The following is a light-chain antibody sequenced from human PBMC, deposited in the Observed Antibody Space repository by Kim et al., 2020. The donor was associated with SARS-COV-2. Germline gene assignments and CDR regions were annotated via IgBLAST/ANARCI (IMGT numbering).Light chain of an antibody. CDR2: DSN. Sequence: QSVLTQPPSVSAAPGQKVTISCSGSTSNIGNNYVSWYQQFPGTAPKFLIYDSNRRPSGIPDRFSGSKSGTSATLVITGLQTGDEADYYCGTWDSSLSAVVFGGGTQLTVL. CDR1: TSNIGNNY. J-gene: IGLJ2*01. CDR3: GTWDSSLSAVV. V-gene: IGLV1-51*01.